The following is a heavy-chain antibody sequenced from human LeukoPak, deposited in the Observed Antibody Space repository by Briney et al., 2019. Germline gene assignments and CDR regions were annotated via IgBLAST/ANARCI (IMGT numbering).Heavy chain of an antibody. J-gene: IGHJ4*02. CDR2: INLNSGAT. D-gene: IGHD1-26*01. Sequence: APVKVSCKASGFTFTDYYIHWVRQAPGQGLEWMGRINLNSGATNCAQKFQDKVTMTRDTSITTAYMELRSLTSDDTAIYYCARIYGWTTSGTYELTDYWGQGTLVTVSS. CDR1: GFTFTDYY. V-gene: IGHV1-2*06. CDR3: ARIYGWTTSGTYELTDY.